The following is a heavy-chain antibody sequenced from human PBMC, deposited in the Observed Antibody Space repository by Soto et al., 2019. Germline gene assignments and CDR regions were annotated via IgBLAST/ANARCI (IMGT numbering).Heavy chain of an antibody. V-gene: IGHV1-18*01. CDR1: GYTFTSYG. CDR3: ARVVGALGHGFDP. J-gene: IGHJ5*02. CDR2: ISAYNGNT. D-gene: IGHD1-26*01. Sequence: QVQLEQSGAEVKKPGASVKVSCKASGYTFTSYGISWVRQAPGQGLEWMGRISAYNGNTNYAQKLQGRVTMTTDTSTSTAYRERRSLRSDDKAVYYCARVVGALGHGFDPWGQGTLVTVSS.